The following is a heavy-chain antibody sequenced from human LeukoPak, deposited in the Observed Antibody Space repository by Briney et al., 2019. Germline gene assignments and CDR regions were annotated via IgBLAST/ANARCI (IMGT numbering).Heavy chain of an antibody. V-gene: IGHV4-30-2*01. J-gene: IGHJ5*02. Sequence: KPSETLSLTCTVSGGSISSGGYYWSWIRQPPGKGLEWIGYIYHSGSTYYNPSLKSRVTISVDRSKNQFSLKLTSVTAADTAVYHCARVQWSGPRDWFDPWGQGTMVTVSS. CDR1: GGSISSGGYY. CDR3: ARVQWSGPRDWFDP. CDR2: IYHSGST. D-gene: IGHD3-3*01.